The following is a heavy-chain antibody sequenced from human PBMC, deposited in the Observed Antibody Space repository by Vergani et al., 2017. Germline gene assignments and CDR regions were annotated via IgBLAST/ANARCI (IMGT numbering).Heavy chain of an antibody. J-gene: IGHJ3*02. CDR1: GFTFSSYS. V-gene: IGHV3-21*01. Sequence: EVQLVESGGGLVKPGGSLRLSCAASGFTFSSYSMNWVRQAPGKGLEWVTSISSSSSYIYYADSVKGRFTISRDNAKNALYLQMNRLRAEDTAVYYCARDSKRWLQLGDAFDIWGQGTMVTVSS. CDR2: ISSSSSYI. D-gene: IGHD5-24*01. CDR3: ARDSKRWLQLGDAFDI.